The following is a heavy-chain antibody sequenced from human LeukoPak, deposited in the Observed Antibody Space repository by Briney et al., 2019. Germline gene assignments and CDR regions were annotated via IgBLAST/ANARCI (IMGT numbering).Heavy chain of an antibody. V-gene: IGHV1-2*02. D-gene: IGHD1-26*01. J-gene: IGHJ3*02. CDR3: ARALWEWELLQKVPGAFDI. Sequence: GASVKVSCKASGYTFTGYYMHWVRQAPGQGLEWMGWINPNSGGTNYAQKFQGRVTMTRDTSISTAYMELSRLRSDDTAVYYCARALWEWELLQKVPGAFDIWGQGTMVTVSS. CDR1: GYTFTGYY. CDR2: INPNSGGT.